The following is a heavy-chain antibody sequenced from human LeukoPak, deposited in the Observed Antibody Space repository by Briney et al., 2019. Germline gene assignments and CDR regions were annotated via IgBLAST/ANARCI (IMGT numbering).Heavy chain of an antibody. D-gene: IGHD5-12*01. V-gene: IGHV3-21*01. CDR1: GFTFSSYS. Sequence: GGSLRLSCAASGFTFSSYSMNWVRQAPGKGLEWVSSISSSSSYIYYADSVKGRFTISRDNAKNSLYLQMNSLRAEDTAVYYCARDRGYSGYDYEYWGQGTLVTVSS. CDR2: ISSSSSYI. CDR3: ARDRGYSGYDYEY. J-gene: IGHJ4*02.